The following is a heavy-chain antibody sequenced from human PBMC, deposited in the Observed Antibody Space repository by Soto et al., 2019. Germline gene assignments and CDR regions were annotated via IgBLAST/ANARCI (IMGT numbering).Heavy chain of an antibody. CDR1: GGTFNNYP. CDR3: ATGRGYRGEDPYYYFDMDV. D-gene: IGHD5-18*01. J-gene: IGHJ6*02. CDR2: SIPIFGTA. V-gene: IGHV1-69*13. Sequence: SVKVSCKASGGTFNNYPITWVRQAPGEGLEWMGGSIPIFGTANYAQKFQGRVTISVDESTSTAYMELSSLRSEDTAVYYCATGRGYRGEDPYYYFDMDVWGQGTTVTVSS.